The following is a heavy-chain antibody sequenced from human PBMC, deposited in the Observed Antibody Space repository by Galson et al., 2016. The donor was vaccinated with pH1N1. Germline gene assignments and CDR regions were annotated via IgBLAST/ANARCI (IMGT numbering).Heavy chain of an antibody. CDR1: GFTFSNFG. CDR2: ISFDGNGE. V-gene: IGHV3-33*08. CDR3: ARAAFSSGSL. D-gene: IGHD6-19*01. Sequence: SLRLSCAASGFTFSNFGMHWVRQAPGKGLEWVAYISFDGNGELYAESVRGRFTISRDNSKNTLFLQMNSLRAEDTAVYYCARAAFSSGSLWGQGTLVTVSS. J-gene: IGHJ4*02.